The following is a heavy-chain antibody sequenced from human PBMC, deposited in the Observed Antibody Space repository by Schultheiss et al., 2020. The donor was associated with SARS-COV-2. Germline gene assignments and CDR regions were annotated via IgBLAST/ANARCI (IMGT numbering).Heavy chain of an antibody. V-gene: IGHV3-23*01. D-gene: IGHD6-13*01. CDR1: GFTFSSYW. Sequence: GGSLRLSCAASGFTFSSYWMSWVRQAPGKGLEWVSAISGSGGSTYYADSVKGRFTISRDNSKNTLYLQMNSLRAEDTAVYYCAKIAAAGYYYGMDVWGQGTTVTVSS. J-gene: IGHJ6*02. CDR2: ISGSGGST. CDR3: AKIAAAGYYYGMDV.